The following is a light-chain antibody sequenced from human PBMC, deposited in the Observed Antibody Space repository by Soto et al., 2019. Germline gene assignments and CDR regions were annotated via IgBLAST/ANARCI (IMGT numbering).Light chain of an antibody. Sequence: QLVLTQSPSASASLGASVKLTCTLSSGHSSYAIAWHQQQPEKGPRYLMKLNSDGSHSKGDGIPDRFSGSSSGAERSLTISSLQSEDEADSYCQTWGTGILVFGGGTKLTVL. CDR3: QTWGTGILV. V-gene: IGLV4-69*01. CDR2: LNSDGSH. J-gene: IGLJ3*02. CDR1: SGHSSYA.